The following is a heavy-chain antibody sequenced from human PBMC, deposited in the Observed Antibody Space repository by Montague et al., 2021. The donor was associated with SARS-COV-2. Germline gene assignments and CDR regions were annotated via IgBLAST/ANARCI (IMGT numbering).Heavy chain of an antibody. V-gene: IGHV4-59*12. D-gene: IGHD1-26*01. CDR3: ARLRRGTYYVSFDP. CDR1: GSSITNYY. CDR2: IYYSATT. Sequence: SETLSLTCTVSGSSITNYYWTWIRQSPGRGLEWIGYIYYSATTNYNPSLKSRVTMSIDTSKNQFSLSLSSVTAADSVVYYCARLRRGTYYVSFDPWGQGALVSVSS. J-gene: IGHJ5*02.